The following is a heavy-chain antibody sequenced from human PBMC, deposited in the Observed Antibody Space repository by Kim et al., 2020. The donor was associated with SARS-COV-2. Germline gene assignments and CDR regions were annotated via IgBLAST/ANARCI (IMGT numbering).Heavy chain of an antibody. CDR2: IYSDGSS. CDR3: ARDYSGHDYDY. Sequence: GGSLRLSCSASGFSIVTNYMYWVRQAPGKGLEWVSVIYSDGSSKYIDSVKGRFTVSRDISKNTVYLQMNSLGAEDTAVYYCARDYSGHDYDYWGQGALVTVSS. D-gene: IGHD5-12*01. J-gene: IGHJ4*02. V-gene: IGHV3-66*01. CDR1: GFSIVTNY.